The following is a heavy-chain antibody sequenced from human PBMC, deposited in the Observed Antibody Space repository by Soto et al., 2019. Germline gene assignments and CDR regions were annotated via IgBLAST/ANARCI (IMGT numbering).Heavy chain of an antibody. V-gene: IGHV3-23*01. D-gene: IGHD2-8*01. Sequence: EVQLLESGGGLVRPGGSLRLACAASGFTFYSYAMNWVRQAPGKGLEWVSTISGGGDGTYYADSVKGRFTISRDNSRNTVYLQMNSLRAEDTAVYYCAKKGLGSLATYCTTGDCHYAFDVWGQGTLVTVSS. J-gene: IGHJ3*01. CDR2: ISGGGDGT. CDR3: AKKGLGSLATYCTTGDCHYAFDV. CDR1: GFTFYSYA.